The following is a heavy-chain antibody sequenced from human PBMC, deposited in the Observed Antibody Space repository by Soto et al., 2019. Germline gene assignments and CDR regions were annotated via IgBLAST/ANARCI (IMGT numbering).Heavy chain of an antibody. CDR3: AARVNYDSSDY. D-gene: IGHD3-22*01. V-gene: IGHV1-69*13. CDR2: IIPIFGTA. J-gene: IGHJ4*02. Sequence: GASVKVSFKASGGTFSSYAISWLRQAPGQGLEWMGGIIPIFGTANYAQKFQGRVTITADESTSTAYMELSSLRSEDTAVYYCAARVNYDSSDYWGQGTLVTVSS. CDR1: GGTFSSYA.